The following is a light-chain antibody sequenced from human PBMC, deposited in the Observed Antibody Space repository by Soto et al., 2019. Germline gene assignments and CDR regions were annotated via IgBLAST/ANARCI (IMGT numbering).Light chain of an antibody. CDR1: QGIRND. CDR3: VQDYNYPPT. J-gene: IGKJ5*01. Sequence: AIQMTQSPSSLSASVGDRVTITCRASQGIRNDLGWYQQKPGKAPKILIYAASSLQSGVPSRFSGSGSGKYFTIPSSSLQPEDFATYYCVQDYNYPPTFGQGTRLEIK. CDR2: AAS. V-gene: IGKV1-6*01.